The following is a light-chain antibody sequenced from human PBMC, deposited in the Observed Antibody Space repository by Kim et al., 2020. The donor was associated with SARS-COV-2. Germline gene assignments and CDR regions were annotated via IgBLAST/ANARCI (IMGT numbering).Light chain of an antibody. Sequence: SYELTQPPSVSVALGQTALISCGGNNLGSKNVHWYQQRPGQAPVLVVYRDTNRPSGIPERFSGSNSGNTATLTISRAEAGDEADYYCQVWDSSTDHVVFGGGTQLTVL. CDR2: RDT. CDR1: NLGSKN. V-gene: IGLV3-9*01. J-gene: IGLJ2*01. CDR3: QVWDSSTDHVV.